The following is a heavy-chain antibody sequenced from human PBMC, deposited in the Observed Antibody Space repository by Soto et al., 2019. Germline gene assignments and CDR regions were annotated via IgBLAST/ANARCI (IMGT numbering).Heavy chain of an antibody. D-gene: IGHD2-15*01. CDR1: CLTPSKYR. J-gene: IGHJ3*02. V-gene: IGHV3-33*08. CDR2: IWYDGSNK. Sequence: GGSRTLSRSTSCLTPSKYRVRRVRQATRKGLEWVAVIWYDGSNKYYADSVKGRFTISRDNSKNTLYLQMNSLRAEDTAVYYCARRYCSGGSCYHDAFDNWGQGTMVTVAS. CDR3: ARRYCSGGSCYHDAFDN.